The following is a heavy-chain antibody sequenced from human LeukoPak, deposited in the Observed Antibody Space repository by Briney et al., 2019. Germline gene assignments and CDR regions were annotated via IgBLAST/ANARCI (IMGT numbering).Heavy chain of an antibody. CDR2: IRSKAYGGTT. Sequence: GGSLRLSCTASGFTFGDYAMSWVRQAPGKGLEWVGFIRSKAYGGTTEYAASVKGRFTISRDDPKSIAYLQMNSLKTEDTAVYYCTRDLTGTTADIDYWGQGTLVTVSS. CDR3: TRDLTGTTADIDY. CDR1: GFTFGDYA. D-gene: IGHD1-1*01. V-gene: IGHV3-49*04. J-gene: IGHJ4*02.